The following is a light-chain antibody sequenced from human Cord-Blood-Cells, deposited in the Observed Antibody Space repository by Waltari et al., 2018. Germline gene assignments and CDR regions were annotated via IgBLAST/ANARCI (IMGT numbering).Light chain of an antibody. CDR1: RRDVGGYNY. CDR2: DVS. Sequence: QSALTQPASVSGSPGQSITIPCTGTRRDVGGYNYASWYQQHPGKAPKLMIYDVSNRPSGVSNRFSGSKSGNTASLTISGLQAEDEADYYCSSYTSSSTLVFGGGTKLTVL. V-gene: IGLV2-14*01. J-gene: IGLJ3*02. CDR3: SSYTSSSTLV.